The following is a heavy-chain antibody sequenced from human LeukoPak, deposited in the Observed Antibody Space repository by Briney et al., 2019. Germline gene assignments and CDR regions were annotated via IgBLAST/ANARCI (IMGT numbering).Heavy chain of an antibody. CDR1: GYTFTGCY. V-gene: IGHV1-2*02. D-gene: IGHD1-26*01. CDR2: INPNSGGT. J-gene: IGHJ3*02. Sequence: ASVKVSCKASGYTFTGCYMHWVRQAPGQGLEWMGWINPNSGGTNYAQKFQGRVTMTRDTSISTAYMELSRLRSDDTAVYYCARDSRYSGSYYDAFDTWGQGTMVTVSS. CDR3: ARDSRYSGSYYDAFDT.